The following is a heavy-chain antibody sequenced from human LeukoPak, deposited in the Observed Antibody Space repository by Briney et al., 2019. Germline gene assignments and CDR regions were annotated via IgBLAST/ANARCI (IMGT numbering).Heavy chain of an antibody. V-gene: IGHV4-34*01. Sequence: PSETLSLTCAVYGGSFSGYYWSWIRQPPGKGLEWIGEINHFGSTNYNPSLKSRVTISVDTSKNQFSLKLSSVTAADTAVYYCARARRGTRYYGDYARPITYYYYGMDVWGQGTTVTVSS. J-gene: IGHJ6*02. CDR1: GGSFSGYY. CDR2: INHFGST. D-gene: IGHD4-17*01. CDR3: ARARRGTRYYGDYARPITYYYYGMDV.